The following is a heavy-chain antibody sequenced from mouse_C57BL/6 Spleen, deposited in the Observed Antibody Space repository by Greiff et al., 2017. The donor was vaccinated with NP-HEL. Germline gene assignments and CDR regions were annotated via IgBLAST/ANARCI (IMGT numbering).Heavy chain of an antibody. J-gene: IGHJ2*01. CDR3: ARSYYYGSSYDY. CDR1: GYAFTNYL. CDR2: INPGSGGT. V-gene: IGHV1-54*01. Sequence: QVQLQQSGAELVRPGTSVKVSCKASGYAFTNYLIEWVKQRPGQGLEWIGVINPGSGGTNYNEKFKGKATLTADKSSSTAYIQLSSLTSEDSAVYFCARSYYYGSSYDYWGQGTTLTVSS. D-gene: IGHD1-1*01.